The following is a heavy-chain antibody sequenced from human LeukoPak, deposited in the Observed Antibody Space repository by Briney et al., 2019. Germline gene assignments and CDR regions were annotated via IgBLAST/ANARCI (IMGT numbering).Heavy chain of an antibody. CDR2: IYSGGGT. CDR3: ARDHANYYDSSGFPPV. D-gene: IGHD3-22*01. CDR1: GFTVSSNY. Sequence: GGSLRLSCAASGFTVSSNYMSWVRQAPGKGLEWVSIIYSGGGTYYADSVKGRFTISRDNSKNTLYLQMNSLRAEDTAVYYCARDHANYYDSSGFPPVWGQGTLVTVSS. V-gene: IGHV3-53*01. J-gene: IGHJ4*02.